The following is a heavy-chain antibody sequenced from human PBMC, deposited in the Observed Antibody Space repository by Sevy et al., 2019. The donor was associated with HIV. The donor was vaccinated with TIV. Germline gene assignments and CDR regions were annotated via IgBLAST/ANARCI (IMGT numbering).Heavy chain of an antibody. Sequence: GGSLRLSCAASGFTFSNDDMSWVRQAPGKGLEWVSTISGSGGSTYYADSVKGRFTISRDNSKNMLYLQMNSLRVEDTAVYYCAKAVGSGYYAFDYWGQGTLVTVSS. J-gene: IGHJ4*02. CDR1: GFTFSNDD. V-gene: IGHV3-23*01. CDR3: AKAVGSGYYAFDY. D-gene: IGHD3-3*01. CDR2: ISGSGGST.